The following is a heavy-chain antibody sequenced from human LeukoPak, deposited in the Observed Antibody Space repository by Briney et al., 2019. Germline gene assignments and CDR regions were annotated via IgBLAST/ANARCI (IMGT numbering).Heavy chain of an antibody. V-gene: IGHV4-59*11. CDR2: IYYSGST. CDR3: ARGLAAAYFDY. Sequence: SETLSLICTVSGGSISSHYWSWIRQPPGKGLEWIGYIYYSGSTNYNPSLKSRVTISVDTSKNQFSLKLSSVTAADTAVYYCARGLAAAYFDYWGQGTLVTVSS. D-gene: IGHD6-13*01. J-gene: IGHJ4*02. CDR1: GGSISSHY.